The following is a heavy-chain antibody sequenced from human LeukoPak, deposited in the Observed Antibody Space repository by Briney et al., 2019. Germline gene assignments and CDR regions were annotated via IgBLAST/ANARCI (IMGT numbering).Heavy chain of an antibody. V-gene: IGHV3-7*03. Sequence: GGSLRLSCVASGFTFTSYWMNWVRQAPGKGLEWVANIKQDGSGKYYVDSVKGRFTISRDNVKKSLYLQMNSLRAEDTAVYYCATIVVVSSSLEDYWGQGTLVTVSS. J-gene: IGHJ4*02. CDR2: IKQDGSGK. CDR1: GFTFTSYW. CDR3: ATIVVVSSSLEDY. D-gene: IGHD3-22*01.